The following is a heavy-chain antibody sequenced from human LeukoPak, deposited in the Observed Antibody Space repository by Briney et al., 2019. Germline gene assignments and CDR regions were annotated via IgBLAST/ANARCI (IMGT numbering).Heavy chain of an antibody. Sequence: ASVKVSCKASGYTFTSYGICWVRQAPGQGLEWMGWICAYNGNTNYAQKLQGRLTMTTDTSTTTAYMEVRSLTSDDTAVYYCARGSAMAQKQLVRHFDSWGQGTLVIVSS. CDR2: ICAYNGNT. D-gene: IGHD6-6*01. CDR1: GYTFTSYG. CDR3: ARGSAMAQKQLVRHFDS. V-gene: IGHV1-18*01. J-gene: IGHJ4*02.